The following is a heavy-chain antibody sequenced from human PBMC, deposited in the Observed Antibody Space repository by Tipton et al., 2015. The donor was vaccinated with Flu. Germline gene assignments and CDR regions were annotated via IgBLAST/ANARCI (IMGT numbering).Heavy chain of an antibody. V-gene: IGHV3-23*01. J-gene: IGHJ2*01. D-gene: IGHD6-19*01. CDR1: GFTFSSYA. CDR2: ISGSGGST. CDR3: AKSSGARTPWNWYFDL. Sequence: SLRLSCAASGFTFSSYAMSWVRQAPGKGLEWVSAISGSGGSTYYADSVKGRFTISRDNSKNTLYLQMNSLRAEDTAVYYCAKSSGARTPWNWYFDLWGRGTLVTVSS.